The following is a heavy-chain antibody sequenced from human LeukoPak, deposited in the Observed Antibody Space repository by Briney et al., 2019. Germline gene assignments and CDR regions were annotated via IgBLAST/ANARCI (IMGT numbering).Heavy chain of an antibody. D-gene: IGHD6-13*01. Sequence: PGGSLRLSCAASGFTFSSYAMSWVRQAPGKGLEWVANIKQDGDEKYYVDSVKGRFTISRDNAKNSLYLQMNSLRAEDTAVYYCARDAIAAAGIWFVTVYFDYWGQGTLVTVSS. J-gene: IGHJ4*02. CDR2: IKQDGDEK. CDR1: GFTFSSYA. CDR3: ARDAIAAAGIWFVTVYFDY. V-gene: IGHV3-7*01.